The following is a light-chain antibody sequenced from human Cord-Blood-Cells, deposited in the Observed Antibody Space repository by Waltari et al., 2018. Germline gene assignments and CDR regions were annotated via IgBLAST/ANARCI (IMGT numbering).Light chain of an antibody. J-gene: IGLJ1*01. CDR2: EVS. Sequence: QSALTQPASVSGSPGQSITISCTGTSSDVGGYNYVSWYQQHPGKAPKHMIYEVSNRPSGLSNRFSGAKSGNTASLTSSGLQAEDEADYYCSSYTSSSTYVFGTGTKVTVL. V-gene: IGLV2-14*01. CDR1: SSDVGGYNY. CDR3: SSYTSSSTYV.